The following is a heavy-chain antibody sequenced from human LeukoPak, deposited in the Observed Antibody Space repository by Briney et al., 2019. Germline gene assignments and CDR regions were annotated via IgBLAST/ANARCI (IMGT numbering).Heavy chain of an antibody. V-gene: IGHV5-51*01. J-gene: IGHJ4*02. CDR3: ARLGVEAYDSSGYYYFDY. CDR2: IYPGDSDT. D-gene: IGHD3-22*01. CDR1: GYSFTNYW. Sequence: GESLKISCKASGYSFTNYWIGWGRQMPGKGLEWMGTIYPGDSDTRYRPSFQGQVTISADKSISTAYLQWSSLKAWDTAMYYWARLGVEAYDSSGYYYFDYWGQGALVTVSS.